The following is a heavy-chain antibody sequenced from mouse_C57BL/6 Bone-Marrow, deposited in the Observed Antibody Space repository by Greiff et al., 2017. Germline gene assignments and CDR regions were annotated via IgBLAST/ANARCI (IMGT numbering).Heavy chain of an antibody. Sequence: EVKVVESEGGLVQPGSSMKLSCTASGFTFSDYYMAWVRQVPEKGLEWVANINYDGSSTYYLDSLKSRFIISRDNAKNILYLQMSSLKSEDTATYYCAGDGYYYGSSPSYFDYWGQGTTLTVSS. CDR1: GFTFSDYY. CDR3: AGDGYYYGSSPSYFDY. CDR2: INYDGSST. J-gene: IGHJ2*01. D-gene: IGHD1-1*01. V-gene: IGHV5-16*01.